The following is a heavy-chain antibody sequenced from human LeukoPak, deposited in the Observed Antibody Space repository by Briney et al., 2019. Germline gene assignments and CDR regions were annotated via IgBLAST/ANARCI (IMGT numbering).Heavy chain of an antibody. Sequence: GESLKISCKGSGYSFTSYWIGWGRQMPGKGLEWMGIIYPGDSDTRYSPSFQGQVTISADKSISTAYLQWSSLKASDTAMYYCARQTPSRIAVAGPDAFDIWGQGTMVTVSS. CDR2: IYPGDSDT. CDR3: ARQTPSRIAVAGPDAFDI. D-gene: IGHD6-19*01. CDR1: GYSFTSYW. J-gene: IGHJ3*02. V-gene: IGHV5-51*01.